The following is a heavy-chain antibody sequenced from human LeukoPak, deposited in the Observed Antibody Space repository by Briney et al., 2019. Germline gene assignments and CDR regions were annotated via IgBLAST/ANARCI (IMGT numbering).Heavy chain of an antibody. J-gene: IGHJ4*02. CDR2: ISSSSSYI. CDR1: GFTFSSYS. V-gene: IGHV3-21*01. CDR3: ARDSLYDSSGYYYRGAYYFDY. Sequence: GGSLRLSCAASGFTFSSYSMNWVRQAPGKGLEWVSSISSSSSYIYYADSVKGRFTISRDNAKNTLYLQMNSLRAEDTAVYYCARDSLYDSSGYYYRGAYYFDYWGQGTLVTVSS. D-gene: IGHD3-22*01.